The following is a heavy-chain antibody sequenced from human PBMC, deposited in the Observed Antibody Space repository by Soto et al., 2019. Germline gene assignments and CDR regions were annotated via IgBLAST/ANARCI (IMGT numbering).Heavy chain of an antibody. CDR1: GFTISSYA. CDR3: AKDPADIVSRFDP. Sequence: GGSLRLSCAASGFTISSYAMSWVRQAPGKGLEWVSAISGSGGSTYYADSVKGRFTISRDNSKNTLYLQMDSLRAEDTAVYYCAKDPADIVSRFDPWGQGTLVTVSS. CDR2: ISGSGGST. V-gene: IGHV3-23*01. J-gene: IGHJ5*02. D-gene: IGHD2-15*01.